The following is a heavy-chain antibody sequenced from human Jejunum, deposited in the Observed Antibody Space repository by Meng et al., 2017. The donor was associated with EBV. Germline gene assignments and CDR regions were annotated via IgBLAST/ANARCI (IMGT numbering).Heavy chain of an antibody. CDR1: GFTFTNYD. V-gene: IGHV1-8*01. Sequence: QVQLVQSGAEVKKPGASVKFSCKASGFTFTNYDINWVRQASGQGLEWMGWMNPSNGKTGYAQKFQGRVTMTRDASTSTAYMELSSLRSDDTAAYFCARGAQPIDLWGQGTLVTVSS. D-gene: IGHD3-3*01. J-gene: IGHJ5*02. CDR2: MNPSNGKT. CDR3: ARGAQPIDL.